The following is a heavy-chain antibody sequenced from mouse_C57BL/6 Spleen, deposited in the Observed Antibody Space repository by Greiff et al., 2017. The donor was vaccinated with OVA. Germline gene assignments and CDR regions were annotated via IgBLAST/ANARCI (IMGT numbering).Heavy chain of an antibody. J-gene: IGHJ2*01. CDR2: IYPGDGDT. CDR3: AREGLGLHFDY. Sequence: QVHVKQSGAELVKPGASVKISCKASGYAFSSYWMNWVKQRPGKGLEWIGQIYPGDGDTNYNGKFKGKATLTADKSSSTAYMQLSSLTSEDSAVYFCAREGLGLHFDYWGQGTTLTVSS. CDR1: GYAFSSYW. D-gene: IGHD4-1*01. V-gene: IGHV1-80*01.